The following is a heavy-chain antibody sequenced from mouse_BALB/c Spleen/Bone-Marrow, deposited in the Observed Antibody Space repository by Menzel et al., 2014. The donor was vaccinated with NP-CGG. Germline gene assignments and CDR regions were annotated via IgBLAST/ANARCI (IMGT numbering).Heavy chain of an antibody. Sequence: EVKVEESGGGLVKPGGSLKLSCAASGFAFSGNDMSWVRLIPEKRLEWVAYISSGGGRIYYPDTVKGRFTISRDNAKNTLYLQMNSLKSEDTAMYYCARQRGYAYAMDYWGQGTSVTVSS. CDR1: GFAFSGND. D-gene: IGHD2-2*01. V-gene: IGHV5-12-1*01. CDR2: ISSGGGRI. CDR3: ARQRGYAYAMDY. J-gene: IGHJ4*01.